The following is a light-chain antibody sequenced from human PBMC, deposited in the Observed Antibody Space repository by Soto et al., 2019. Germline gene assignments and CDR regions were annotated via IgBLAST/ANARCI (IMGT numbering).Light chain of an antibody. CDR2: DVT. CDR3: CSYAGTYTWI. Sequence: QSALTQPRSVSGSPGQSVTISCTGASNNVGGYNYVSWYQHHPGKVPQLIIYDVTKRPSGVPDRFSGSKSGNTASLTISGLQVEDEADYYCCSYAGTYTWIFGGGTKLTV. CDR1: SNNVGGYNY. V-gene: IGLV2-11*01. J-gene: IGLJ2*01.